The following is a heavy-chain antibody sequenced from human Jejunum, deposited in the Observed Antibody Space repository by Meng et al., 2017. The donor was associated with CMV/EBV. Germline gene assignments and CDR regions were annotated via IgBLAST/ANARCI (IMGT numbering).Heavy chain of an antibody. CDR2: IDAGDSGT. V-gene: IGHV5-51*01. CDR3: VRRHGYNYDD. J-gene: IGHJ4*02. D-gene: IGHD5-24*01. Sequence: KGSGYKFTSYWIGWVRQMPGKGQEWLGNIDAGDSGTRYRPTVQGQVTISADKSISTAYLQWSSLRASDTAMYYCVRRHGYNYDDWGQGTQVTVSS. CDR1: GYKFTSYW.